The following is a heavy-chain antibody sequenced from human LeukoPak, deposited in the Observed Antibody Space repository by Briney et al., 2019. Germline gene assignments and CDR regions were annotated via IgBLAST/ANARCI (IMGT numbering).Heavy chain of an antibody. CDR1: GGSFSGYY. Sequence: PSETLSLTCAVYGGSFSGYYWSCIRQPPGKGLEWIGEINHSGSTNYNPSLKSRVTISVDTSKNQFSLKLSSVTAADTAVYYCARQGGYSYGSDYWGQGTLVFVSS. CDR2: INHSGST. V-gene: IGHV4-34*01. D-gene: IGHD5-18*01. CDR3: ARQGGYSYGSDY. J-gene: IGHJ4*02.